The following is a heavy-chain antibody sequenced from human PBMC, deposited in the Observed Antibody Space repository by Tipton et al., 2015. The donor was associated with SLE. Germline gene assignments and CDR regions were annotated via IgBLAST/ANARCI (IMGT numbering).Heavy chain of an antibody. CDR3: ARGDSGSFRAAFDI. J-gene: IGHJ3*02. V-gene: IGHV4-59*01. CDR1: GGSISSYY. Sequence: TLSLTCTVSGGSISSYYWSWIRQPPGKGLEWIGYIYYSGSTNYNPSLKSRVTISVDTSKNQFSLKLSSVTAADTAVYYCARGDSGSFRAAFDIWGQGTMVTDAS. D-gene: IGHD1-26*01. CDR2: IYYSGST.